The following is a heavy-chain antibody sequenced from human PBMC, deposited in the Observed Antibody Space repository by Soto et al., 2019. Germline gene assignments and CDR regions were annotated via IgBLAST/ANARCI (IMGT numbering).Heavy chain of an antibody. CDR1: GFTFSSYA. V-gene: IGHV3-30-3*01. J-gene: IGHJ6*02. Sequence: QVQLVESGGGVVQPGRSLRLSCAASGFTFSSYAMHWVRQAPGKGLEWVAVISYDGINKYYADSVKGRFTISRDNSKNTLYLQMNSLRAEDTAVYYCARDDDGMDVWGQGTTVTVSS. CDR2: ISYDGINK. CDR3: ARDDDGMDV.